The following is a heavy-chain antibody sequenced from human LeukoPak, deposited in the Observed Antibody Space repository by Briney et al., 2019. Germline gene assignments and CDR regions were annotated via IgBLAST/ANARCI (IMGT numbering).Heavy chain of an antibody. J-gene: IGHJ3*02. CDR1: GGSLSSYY. CDR2: IYYSGST. CDR3: ARYSGSYYLAFDI. Sequence: SETLSLTCTVSGGSLSSYYWSWIRQPPGKGLEWIGYIYYSGSTNYNPSLKSRVTISVDTSKSQFSLKLSSVTAADTAVYYCARYSGSYYLAFDIWGQGTMVTVSS. V-gene: IGHV4-59*01. D-gene: IGHD1-26*01.